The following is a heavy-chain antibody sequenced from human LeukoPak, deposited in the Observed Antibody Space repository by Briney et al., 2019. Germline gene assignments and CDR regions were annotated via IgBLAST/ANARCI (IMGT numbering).Heavy chain of an antibody. CDR3: ARRRVTVTTPLDAFDI. CDR2: IYYSGST. Sequence: SETLSLTCTVSGGSISSSSYYWGWIRQPPGKGLEWIGSIYYSGSTYYNPSLNSRVTISVDTSKNQFSLKLSSVTAADTAVYYCARRRVTVTTPLDAFDIWGQGTMVTVSS. J-gene: IGHJ3*02. V-gene: IGHV4-39*01. CDR1: GGSISSSSYY. D-gene: IGHD4-17*01.